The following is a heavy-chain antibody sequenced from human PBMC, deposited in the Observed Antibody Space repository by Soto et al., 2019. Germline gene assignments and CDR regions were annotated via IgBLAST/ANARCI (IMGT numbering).Heavy chain of an antibody. D-gene: IGHD3-16*01. CDR1: GFTFLSYA. CDR2: VSSNGGSK. J-gene: IGHJ4*02. V-gene: IGHV3-64D*06. Sequence: GGSLRLSCSASGFTFLSYAMHWVRQAPGKGLEYVSAVSSNGGSKYYADSVTGRLTISRDNSKNTLHLQMSSLRAEDTAVYYCVKGSSWGYVSLVDNWGQGTLVTVSS. CDR3: VKGSSWGYVSLVDN.